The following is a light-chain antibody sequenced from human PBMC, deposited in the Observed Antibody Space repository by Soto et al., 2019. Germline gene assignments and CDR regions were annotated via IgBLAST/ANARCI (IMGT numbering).Light chain of an antibody. J-gene: IGLJ2*01. CDR1: SSDVGGYNH. CDR3: SSYTSSYTVI. CDR2: DVS. V-gene: IGLV2-14*01. Sequence: QSALTQPASVSGSPGQSITISCTGTSSDVGGYNHVSWYQQHPGKAPKVKIYDVSNRPSGVSNRFSGSKSGNTASLTISGLQPEDEADYYCSSYTSSYTVIFGGGTQLTVL.